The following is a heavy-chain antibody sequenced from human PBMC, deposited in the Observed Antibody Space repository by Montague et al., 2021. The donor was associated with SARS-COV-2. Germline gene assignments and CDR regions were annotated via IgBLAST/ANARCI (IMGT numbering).Heavy chain of an antibody. CDR2: ISSSGSTI. CDR3: ARDRPWIQLWSYYYYGMDV. V-gene: IGHV3-48*03. Sequence: RLSWSASGFTFSSYEMNWVRQAPGKGLEWVSYISSSGSTIYYADSVKGRFTISRDNAKNSLYLQMNSLRAEDTAVYYCARDRPWIQLWSYYYYGMDVWGQGTTVTVSS. J-gene: IGHJ6*02. D-gene: IGHD5-18*01. CDR1: GFTFSSYE.